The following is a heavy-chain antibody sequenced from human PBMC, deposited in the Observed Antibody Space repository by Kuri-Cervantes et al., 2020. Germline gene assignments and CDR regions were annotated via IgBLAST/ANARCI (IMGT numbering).Heavy chain of an antibody. Sequence: SVKVSCKASGFTFTSSAVQWVRQARGQRLEWIGWIVVGSGNTNYAQKFQGRVTITRDTSASTAYMELSSLRSEDTAVYYCARAAQYCSSTSCWRTLYYYYMDVWGKGTTVTVSS. CDR1: GFTFTSSA. CDR3: ARAAQYCSSTSCWRTLYYYYMDV. D-gene: IGHD2-2*01. J-gene: IGHJ6*03. CDR2: IVVGSGNT. V-gene: IGHV1-58*01.